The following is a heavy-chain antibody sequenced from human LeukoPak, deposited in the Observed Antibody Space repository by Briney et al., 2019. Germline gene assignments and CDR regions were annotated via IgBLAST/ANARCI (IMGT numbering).Heavy chain of an antibody. CDR1: GLPIADFA. V-gene: IGHV3-23*01. CDR2: ISGSGGST. Sequence: GGSLRLSCVASGLPIADFAMHWVRQAPGKGLKWVSAISGSGGSTYYADSVKGRFTISRDNSKNTLYLQMNSLRAEDTAVYYCAKDWEYYYDSSGYSYYFDYWGQGTLVTVSS. J-gene: IGHJ4*02. D-gene: IGHD3-22*01. CDR3: AKDWEYYYDSSGYSYYFDY.